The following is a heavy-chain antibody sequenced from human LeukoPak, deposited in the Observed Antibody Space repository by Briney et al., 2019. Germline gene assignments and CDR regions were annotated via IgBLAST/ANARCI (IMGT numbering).Heavy chain of an antibody. CDR2: IKQDGSEK. V-gene: IGHV3-7*01. D-gene: IGHD3-22*01. CDR1: GFTFSSYW. Sequence: GGSLRLSCAASGFTFSSYWMSWVRQAPGKGLEWVANIKQDGSEKYYVDSVKGRFTISRDNSKNTLYLQMNSLRAEDTAVYYCAREYYYDSSGRGDYWGQGTLVTVSS. J-gene: IGHJ4*02. CDR3: AREYYYDSSGRGDY.